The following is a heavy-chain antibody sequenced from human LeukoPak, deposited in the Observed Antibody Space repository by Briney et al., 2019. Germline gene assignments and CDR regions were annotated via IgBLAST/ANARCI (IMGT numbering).Heavy chain of an antibody. D-gene: IGHD4-17*01. CDR1: GFTVSSNY. V-gene: IGHV3-53*01. Sequence: GGSLRLSCAASGFTVSSNYMSWVRQAPGKGLEWVSVIYSGGSTYYADSVKGRFTISRDNSKNTLYLQMNSLRAEDTAVYYCAKDSPYDYGDYVFDYWGQGTLVTVSS. J-gene: IGHJ4*02. CDR2: IYSGGST. CDR3: AKDSPYDYGDYVFDY.